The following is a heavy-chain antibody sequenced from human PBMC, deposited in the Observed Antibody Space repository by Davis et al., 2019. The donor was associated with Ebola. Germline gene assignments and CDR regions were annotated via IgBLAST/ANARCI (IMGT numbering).Heavy chain of an antibody. CDR1: DGPINGLY. J-gene: IGHJ5*02. CDR2: IYYSGST. CDR3: ARRGTSSWYAGWFDP. V-gene: IGHV4-59*08. Sequence: SETLSLTCSVSDGPINGLYWGWIRQPPGKGLEWIGYIYYSGSTNYNPSLKSRVTISVDTSKNQFSLKLSSVTAADTAMYYCARRGTSSWYAGWFDPWGQGTLVTVSS. D-gene: IGHD6-13*01.